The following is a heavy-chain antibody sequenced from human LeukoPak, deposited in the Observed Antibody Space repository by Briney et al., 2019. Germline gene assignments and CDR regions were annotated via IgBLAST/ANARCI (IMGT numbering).Heavy chain of an antibody. CDR3: ARGKDDYDGYDFLLDY. CDR2: FSYDGTTR. J-gene: IGHJ4*02. D-gene: IGHD5-12*01. CDR1: GITFSNYA. V-gene: IGHV3-30*01. Sequence: PGRSLRLSCTASGITFSNYAMHWVRQAPGKDLEWLAVFSYDGTTRRYADSVKGRFIISRDNARNTQYLQMNSLRTEDTAIYYCARGKDDYDGYDFLLDYWGQGTLVTVSS.